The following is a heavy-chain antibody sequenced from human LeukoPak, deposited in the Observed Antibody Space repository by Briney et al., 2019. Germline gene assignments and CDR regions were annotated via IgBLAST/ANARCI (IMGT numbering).Heavy chain of an antibody. V-gene: IGHV3-21*01. J-gene: IGHJ3*02. Sequence: PGGSLRLSCAASGFTFSSYSMNWVRQAPGKGLEWVSSISSSSSYIYYADSVKGRFTISRDNAKNSLYLQMNSLRAEDTAVYYCARVPPVPATYTAPEDAFDIWGQGKMATVSS. CDR2: ISSSSSYI. CDR1: GFTFSSYS. CDR3: ARVPPVPATYTAPEDAFDI.